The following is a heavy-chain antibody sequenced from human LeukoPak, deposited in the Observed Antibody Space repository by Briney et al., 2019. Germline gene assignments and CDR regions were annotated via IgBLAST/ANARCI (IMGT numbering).Heavy chain of an antibody. V-gene: IGHV1-2*02. CDR3: ARDFDRGEETGIAAAAAVY. J-gene: IGHJ4*02. Sequence: ASVKVSCKASGYTFTGYYMHWVRHAPGQGLEWMGWINPNSGGTNYAQKFQGRVTMTRDTSISTAYMELSRLRSDDTAVYYCARDFDRGEETGIAAAAAVYWGLGTLVTVSS. CDR2: INPNSGGT. CDR1: GYTFTGYY. D-gene: IGHD6-13*01.